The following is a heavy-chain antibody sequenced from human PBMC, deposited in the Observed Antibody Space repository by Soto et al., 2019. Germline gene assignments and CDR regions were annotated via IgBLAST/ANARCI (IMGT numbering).Heavy chain of an antibody. Sequence: QLQLQESGPGLVKPSETLSLTCTVSGGSISSSSYYWGWIRQPPGKGLEWIGSIYYSGSTYYNPSLTGRVTISVDTSKNQFSLKLSSVTAADTAVYYCARHPYSSSLDYYYGMDVWGQGTTVTVSS. CDR1: GGSISSSSYY. CDR3: ARHPYSSSLDYYYGMDV. V-gene: IGHV4-39*01. CDR2: IYYSGST. J-gene: IGHJ6*02. D-gene: IGHD6-13*01.